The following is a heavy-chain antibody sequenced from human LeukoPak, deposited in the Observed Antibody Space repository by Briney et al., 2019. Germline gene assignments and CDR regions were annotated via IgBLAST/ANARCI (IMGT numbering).Heavy chain of an antibody. CDR3: ARALSSGWYEGYFDY. D-gene: IGHD6-19*01. Sequence: SETLSLTYTVSGYSISSGYYWGWIRQPPGKGLEWIGSIYHSGSTYYNPSLKSRVTISVDTSKNQFSLKLSSVTAADTAVYYCARALSSGWYEGYFDYWGQGTLVTVSS. V-gene: IGHV4-38-2*02. J-gene: IGHJ4*02. CDR2: IYHSGST. CDR1: GYSISSGYY.